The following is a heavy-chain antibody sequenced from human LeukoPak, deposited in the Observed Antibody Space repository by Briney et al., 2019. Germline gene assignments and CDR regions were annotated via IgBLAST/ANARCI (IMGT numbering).Heavy chain of an antibody. CDR2: ISGSGGST. V-gene: IGHV3-23*01. D-gene: IGHD6-13*01. J-gene: IGHJ4*02. Sequence: PGGSLRLSCAASGFTFSSYAMSWVRQAPGKGLEWVSAISGSGGSTYYADSVKGRFTISRDNSKNTLYLQMNSLRAEDTAVYYCAKGLGYSSSRYAFDYWGQGTLVTVSS. CDR1: GFTFSSYA. CDR3: AKGLGYSSSRYAFDY.